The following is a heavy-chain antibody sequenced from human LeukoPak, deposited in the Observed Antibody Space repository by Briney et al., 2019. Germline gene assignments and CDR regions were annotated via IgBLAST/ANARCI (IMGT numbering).Heavy chain of an antibody. V-gene: IGHV3-30*03. J-gene: IGHJ6*03. CDR2: VSDDGSNK. CDR1: GFTFSSYG. D-gene: IGHD1-26*01. CDR3: ARSGGSYYYYYYYYMDV. Sequence: GGSLRLSCAASGFTFSSYGMHWVRQAPGKGLEWVAAVSDDGSNKYYADSVKGRFTISRDNSKNTLYLQMNSLRAEDTAVYYCARSGGSYYYYYYYYMDVWGKGTTVTVSS.